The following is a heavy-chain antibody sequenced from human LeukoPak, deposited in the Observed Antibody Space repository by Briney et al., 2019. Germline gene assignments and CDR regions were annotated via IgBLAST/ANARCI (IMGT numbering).Heavy chain of an antibody. J-gene: IGHJ4*02. CDR2: ISAYNGNT. CDR3: AIQGSGSYYFDY. V-gene: IGHV1-18*01. CDR1: GYTFINYD. D-gene: IGHD3-10*01. Sequence: ASVKVSCKASGYTFINYDINWVRQAPGQGLEWMGWISAYNGNTNYAQKFQGRVTMTTDTSTNTVYMELRSLRSDDTAVYYCAIQGSGSYYFDYWGQGTLLTVSS.